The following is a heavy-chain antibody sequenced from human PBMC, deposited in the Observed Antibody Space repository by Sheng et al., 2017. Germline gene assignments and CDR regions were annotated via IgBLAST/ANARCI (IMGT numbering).Heavy chain of an antibody. Sequence: QVQLVQSGAEVKKPGASVKVSCKASGYTFTSYGISWVRQAPGQGLEWMGWISAYNGNTNYAQKLQGRVTMTTDTSTSTAYMELRSLRSDDTAVYYCAREVLEYQLLSWNYYMDVWGQGTTVTVSS. V-gene: IGHV1-18*01. D-gene: IGHD2-2*01. CDR3: AREVLEYQLLSWNYYMDV. CDR2: ISAYNGNT. J-gene: IGHJ6*03. CDR1: GYTFTSYG.